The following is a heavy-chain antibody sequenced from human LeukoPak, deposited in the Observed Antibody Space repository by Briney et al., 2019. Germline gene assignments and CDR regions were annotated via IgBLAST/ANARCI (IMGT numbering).Heavy chain of an antibody. CDR1: GGSFSGYY. CDR3: ARIRDYYDSSGYYPPGIIDY. J-gene: IGHJ4*02. Sequence: SETLSLTCAVYGGSFSGYYWSWIRQPPGKGLEWIGEINHSGSTNYNPSLKSRVTISVDTSKNQFSLKLSSVTAADTAVYYCARIRDYYDSSGYYPPGIIDYWGQGTLVTVSS. CDR2: INHSGST. V-gene: IGHV4-34*01. D-gene: IGHD3-22*01.